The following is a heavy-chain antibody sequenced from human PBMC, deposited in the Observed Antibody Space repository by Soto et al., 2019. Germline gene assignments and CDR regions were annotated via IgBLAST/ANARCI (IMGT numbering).Heavy chain of an antibody. CDR2: VYASGST. CDR1: GASISNYY. Sequence: QVQLQESGPGLVKPSETLSLTCSVSGASISNYYWIWIRQPAGQGLEWIGSVYASGSTNYSPSLKRRVTMSVDTSENQFSLQLSSVTAADTAVYYCARGMSGYDYIMDNWGQGTLVTVSS. J-gene: IGHJ4*02. CDR3: ARGMSGYDYIMDN. V-gene: IGHV4-4*07. D-gene: IGHD5-12*01.